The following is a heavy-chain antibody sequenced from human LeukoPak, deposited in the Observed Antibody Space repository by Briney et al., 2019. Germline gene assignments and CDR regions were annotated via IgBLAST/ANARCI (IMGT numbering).Heavy chain of an antibody. J-gene: IGHJ4*02. CDR1: GFTFSSYS. Sequence: PGGSLRLSCAASGFTFSSYSMNWVRQAPGKGLEWVSYISSSSSTIYYADSVKGRFTISRGNAKNSLYLQMNSLRDEDTAVYYCARDQSDYYGSGSYSEGSYWGQGTLVTVSS. CDR2: ISSSSSTI. V-gene: IGHV3-48*02. D-gene: IGHD3-10*01. CDR3: ARDQSDYYGSGSYSEGSY.